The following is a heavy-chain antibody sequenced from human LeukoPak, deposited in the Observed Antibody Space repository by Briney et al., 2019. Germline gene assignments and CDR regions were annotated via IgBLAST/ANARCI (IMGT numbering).Heavy chain of an antibody. D-gene: IGHD7-27*01. CDR3: ARSPNWGTAEFDY. Sequence: GASVKVSCKASGYTFTGYYMHWVRQAPGQGLEWMGWINPNSGGTNYAQKFQGRVTMTRDTSISTAYMELSRLRSDDTAVYYCARSPNWGTAEFDYWGQGTLVTVSS. CDR1: GYTFTGYY. J-gene: IGHJ4*02. CDR2: INPNSGGT. V-gene: IGHV1-2*02.